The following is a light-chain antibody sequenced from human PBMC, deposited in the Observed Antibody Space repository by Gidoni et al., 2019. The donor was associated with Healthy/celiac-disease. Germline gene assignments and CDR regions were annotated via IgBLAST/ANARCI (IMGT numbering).Light chain of an antibody. V-gene: IGKV3-15*01. CDR3: QQYNNWPPYT. J-gene: IGKJ2*01. CDR1: QSVSST. CDR2: GAS. Sequence: EIVMTQYPGTLSVSPGERATLYCRASQSVSSTLAWYQQKPGQAPRLLIYGASTRSTGIPARFSGSGSGTEFTLTISSLQSEDFAVYYFQQYNNWPPYTFGQGTKLEIK.